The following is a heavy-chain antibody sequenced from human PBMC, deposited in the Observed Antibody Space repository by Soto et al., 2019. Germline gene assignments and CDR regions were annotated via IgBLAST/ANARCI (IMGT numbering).Heavy chain of an antibody. CDR3: ARVKLGSETYYYDSSGYFDY. D-gene: IGHD3-22*01. Sequence: GGSLRLSCAASGFTFSSYAMSWVRQAPGKGLEWVAVIWYDGSNKYYADSVKGRFTISRDNSKNTLYLQMNSLRAEDTAVYYCARVKLGSETYYYDSSGYFDYWGQGTLVTVSS. CDR2: IWYDGSNK. V-gene: IGHV3-33*08. CDR1: GFTFSSYA. J-gene: IGHJ4*02.